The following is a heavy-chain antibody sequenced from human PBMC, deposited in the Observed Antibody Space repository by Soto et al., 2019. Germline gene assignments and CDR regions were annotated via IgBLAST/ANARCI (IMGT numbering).Heavy chain of an antibody. Sequence: PSETLSLTCTVSGGSVSNGNYYWSWIRQPPGKGLEWIGYIHTTGGTNYNPSLKSRVTISADRSRNQFSLKVNSVTAADTAVYYCARGWDAGYWGQGTLVTVSS. J-gene: IGHJ4*02. CDR1: GGSVSNGNYY. D-gene: IGHD6-19*01. CDR2: IHTTGGT. V-gene: IGHV4-61*01. CDR3: ARGWDAGY.